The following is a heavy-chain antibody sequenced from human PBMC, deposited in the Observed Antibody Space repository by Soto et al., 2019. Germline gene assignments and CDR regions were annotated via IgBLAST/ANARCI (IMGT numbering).Heavy chain of an antibody. J-gene: IGHJ4*02. CDR2: ISGSGGST. CDR3: AKAGSGSYHPIDY. V-gene: IGHV3-23*01. CDR1: GFTFSSYA. Sequence: EVQLLESGGGLVQPGGSLRLSCAASGFTFSSYAMSWVRQAPGKGLEWVSGISGSGGSTYSADSVKGRFTISRDNSKNTLYLQMNSLRADDTAVYYCAKAGSGSYHPIDYWGQGTLVTVSS. D-gene: IGHD1-26*01.